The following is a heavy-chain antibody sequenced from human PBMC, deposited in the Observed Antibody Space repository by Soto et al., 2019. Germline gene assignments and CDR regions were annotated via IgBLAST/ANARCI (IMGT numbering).Heavy chain of an antibody. V-gene: IGHV3-30*18. CDR1: GFTFSSYG. J-gene: IGHJ6*02. Sequence: GGSLRLSCAASGFTFSSYGMHWVRQAPGKGLEWVAVISYDGSNKYYADSAKGRFTISRDNSKNTLYLQMNSLRAEDTAVYYCAKDVLPDWAPGQYYYYGMDVWGQGTTVTVSS. CDR2: ISYDGSNK. D-gene: IGHD2-21*01. CDR3: AKDVLPDWAPGQYYYYGMDV.